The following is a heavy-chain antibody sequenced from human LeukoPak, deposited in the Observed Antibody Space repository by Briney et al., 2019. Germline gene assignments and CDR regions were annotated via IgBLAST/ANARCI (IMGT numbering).Heavy chain of an antibody. V-gene: IGHV3-23*01. J-gene: IGHJ4*02. Sequence: PGGSLRLSCTASGFTFSSYGMSWVRQAPGKGLDWVSAVSSGGNSNYADSVTGRFTISRDNSIDTLYLQMNSLRAEDTAVYYCAKRGGSFIGYFEYWGQGALVTVSS. CDR3: AKRGGSFIGYFEY. CDR2: VSSGGNS. D-gene: IGHD1-26*01. CDR1: GFTFSSYG.